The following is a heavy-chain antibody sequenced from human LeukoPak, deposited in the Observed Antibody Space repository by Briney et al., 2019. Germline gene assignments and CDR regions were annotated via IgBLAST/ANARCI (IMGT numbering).Heavy chain of an antibody. CDR2: LSWNGATG. Sequence: SLRLSCAASGFTFDDYAMHWVRQDPGEGLEWVSGLSWNGATGGYADSVKGRFTISRDNTNNSLYLQMSSLKTEDTALYYCAKDIGIALRGATFENWGQGTLVTVSS. CDR1: GFTFDDYA. D-gene: IGHD3-10*01. J-gene: IGHJ4*02. CDR3: AKDIGIALRGATFEN. V-gene: IGHV3-9*01.